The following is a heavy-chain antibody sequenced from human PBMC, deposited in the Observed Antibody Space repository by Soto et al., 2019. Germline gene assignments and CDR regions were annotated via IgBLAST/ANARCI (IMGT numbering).Heavy chain of an antibody. D-gene: IGHD3-10*01. CDR2: INPNSGGT. Sequence: ASVKVSCKASGYTFTGYYMHWVRQAPGQGLEWMGWINPNSGGTNYAQKFQGRVTMTRDTSISTAYMELSRLRSDDTAVYYCARAMVRGVILLPIYYYGMDVWGQGTTVTVSS. CDR3: ARAMVRGVILLPIYYYGMDV. V-gene: IGHV1-2*02. CDR1: GYTFTGYY. J-gene: IGHJ6*02.